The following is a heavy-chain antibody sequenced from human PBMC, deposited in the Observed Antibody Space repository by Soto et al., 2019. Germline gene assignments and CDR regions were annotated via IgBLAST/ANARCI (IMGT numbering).Heavy chain of an antibody. CDR2: IYYIGST. V-gene: IGHV4-30-4*01. CDR3: ARGAVVNFDS. CDR1: GGSISSGDYY. Sequence: PSETLSLTCTVSGGSISSGDYYWSWIRQPPGKGLEWIGYIYYIGSTYYNPSLKSRVTISLDTSKNQFSLKLSSVTAADTAVYYCARGAVVNFDSWGQGTLVTVSS. D-gene: IGHD3-22*01. J-gene: IGHJ4*02.